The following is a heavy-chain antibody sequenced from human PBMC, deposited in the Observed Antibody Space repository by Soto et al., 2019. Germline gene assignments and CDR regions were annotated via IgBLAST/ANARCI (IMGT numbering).Heavy chain of an antibody. CDR3: ARGRYGSGGSCYSSFDI. J-gene: IGHJ3*02. CDR1: GGTFSNYA. V-gene: IGHV1-69*01. D-gene: IGHD2-15*01. CDR2: IIPIFATA. Sequence: QVQLVQSGAEVKKPGSSVKVSCKASGGTFSNYAISWVRQAPGQGLEWMGGIIPIFATANYAQKFQGRVTINADESTSTAYMELSSLRSEDTAVYYCARGRYGSGGSCYSSFDIWGQGTMVTVSS.